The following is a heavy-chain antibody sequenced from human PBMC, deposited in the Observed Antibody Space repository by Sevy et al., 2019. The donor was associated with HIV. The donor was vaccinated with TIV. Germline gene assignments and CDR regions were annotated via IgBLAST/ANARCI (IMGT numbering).Heavy chain of an antibody. CDR3: AREENRELGTIPLDS. CDR2: ISKGGSTT. J-gene: IGHJ4*02. V-gene: IGHV3-48*02. Sequence: GGYLRLSCAASGFTFSSFAMSWVRQAPGKGLEWISYISKGGSTTYFADSVRGRFTISRDNAKNSLFLEMHSLTDEDTAVYCCAREENRELGTIPLDSWGRGIQVTVSS. CDR1: GFTFSSFA. D-gene: IGHD7-27*01.